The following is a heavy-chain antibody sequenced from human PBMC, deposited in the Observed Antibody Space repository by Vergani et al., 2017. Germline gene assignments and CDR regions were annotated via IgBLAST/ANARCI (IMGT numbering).Heavy chain of an antibody. J-gene: IGHJ6*02. D-gene: IGHD1-1*01. CDR2: ISGSGGST. CDR3: AREGANWNSLYYDYYGMDV. Sequence: EVQLLESGGGLVQPGGSLRLSCAVSGFTFSSYAMSWVRQAPGKGLEWVSAISGSGGSTYYADSVKGRFTISRDDAKNSLCLQMNSLRAEDTAVYYCAREGANWNSLYYDYYGMDVWGQGTTVTVSS. CDR1: GFTFSSYA. V-gene: IGHV3-23*01.